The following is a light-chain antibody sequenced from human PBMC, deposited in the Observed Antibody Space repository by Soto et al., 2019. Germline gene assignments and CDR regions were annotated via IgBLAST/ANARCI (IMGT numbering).Light chain of an antibody. CDR1: SXXIGNYL. CDR2: ENN. CDR3: GTWDSGLSAVI. Sequence: QSVLTQPPSVSAAPGQKVTISCXGXSXXIGNYLVSWYQQVPGTAPKLLIYENNKRPSGIPDRFSGSKSGTSATLGITGLQTGDEADYFCGTWDSGLSAVIFGGGTKVTVL. J-gene: IGLJ2*01. V-gene: IGLV1-51*02.